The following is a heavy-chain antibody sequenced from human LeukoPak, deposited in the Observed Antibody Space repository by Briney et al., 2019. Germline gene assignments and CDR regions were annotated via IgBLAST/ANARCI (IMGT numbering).Heavy chain of an antibody. CDR3: ARNERLTPYDAFDI. CDR2: IIPIFGTA. D-gene: IGHD1-1*01. Sequence: SVKVSCKASGGTFSSYAISWVRQAPGQGLEWMGRIIPIFGTANYAQKFQGKVTITTDESTSTAYMELSSLRSEDTAVYYCARNERLTPYDAFDIWGQGTMVTVSS. V-gene: IGHV1-69*05. CDR1: GGTFSSYA. J-gene: IGHJ3*02.